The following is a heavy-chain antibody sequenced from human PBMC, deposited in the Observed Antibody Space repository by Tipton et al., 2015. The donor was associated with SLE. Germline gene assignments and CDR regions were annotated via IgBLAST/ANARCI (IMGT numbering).Heavy chain of an antibody. D-gene: IGHD6-6*01. Sequence: SLRLSCAASGFTFSNYWMNWVRQAPGKGLVWVSRINSDGSSTSYADSVKGRFTISIDNAKNTLYLQMNSLRAEDTAVYYCASVLEYSSSINLDSYYGMDVCGQAPTVTASS. CDR1: GFTFSNYW. J-gene: IGHJ6*02. CDR3: ASVLEYSSSINLDSYYGMDV. CDR2: INSDGSST. V-gene: IGHV3-74*01.